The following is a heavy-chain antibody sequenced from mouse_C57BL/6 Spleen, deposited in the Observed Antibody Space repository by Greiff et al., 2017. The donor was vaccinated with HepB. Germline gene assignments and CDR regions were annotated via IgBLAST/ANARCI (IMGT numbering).Heavy chain of an antibody. CDR3: VRGGSGSWFAY. CDR1: GFSFNTYA. Sequence: DVHLVESGGGLVQPKGSLKLSCAASGFSFNTYAMNWVRQAPGKGLEWVARIRSKSNNYATYYADSVKDRFTISRDDSESMLYLQMNNLKTEDTAMYYCVRGGSGSWFAYWGQGTLVTVSA. D-gene: IGHD1-1*01. J-gene: IGHJ3*01. V-gene: IGHV10-1*01. CDR2: IRSKSNNYAT.